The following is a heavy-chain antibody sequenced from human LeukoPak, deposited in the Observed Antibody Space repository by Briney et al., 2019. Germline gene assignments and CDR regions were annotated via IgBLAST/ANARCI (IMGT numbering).Heavy chain of an antibody. D-gene: IGHD2-15*01. V-gene: IGHV1-2*02. J-gene: IGHJ6*03. CDR2: INPNSGGT. Sequence: ASVKVSCTASGYTFTSYDINWVRQATGQGLEWMGWINPNSGGTNYAQKFQGRVTMTRDTSISTAYMELSRLRSDDTAVYYCARDRGVDYCSGGSCSHYYYYMDVWGKGTTVTISS. CDR1: GYTFTSYD. CDR3: ARDRGVDYCSGGSCSHYYYYMDV.